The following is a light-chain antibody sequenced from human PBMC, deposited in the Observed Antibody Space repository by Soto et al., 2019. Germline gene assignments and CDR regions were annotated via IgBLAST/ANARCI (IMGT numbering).Light chain of an antibody. V-gene: IGKV1-5*01. J-gene: IGKJ1*01. CDR1: QSIYKW. Sequence: DIQMTQSPSSVSASIGDRVTISCRASQSIYKWLVWYQQKPGRAPNFLIYDASTLESGVPSRFSGSGSGTEFTLTITNLQPDDFATFYCQQYSTFPRTFGQGTKVEI. CDR3: QQYSTFPRT. CDR2: DAS.